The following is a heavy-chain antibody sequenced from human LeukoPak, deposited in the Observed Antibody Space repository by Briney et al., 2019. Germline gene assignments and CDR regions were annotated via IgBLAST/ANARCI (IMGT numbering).Heavy chain of an antibody. J-gene: IGHJ6*02. V-gene: IGHV4-30-4*01. D-gene: IGHD3-3*01. Sequence: SETLSLTCTVSGGSLSSYYWSWIRQPPGKGLEWIGYIYYSGSTYYNPSLKSRVTISVDTSKNQFSLKLSSVTAADTAVYYCARGSYDFWSGYYYYYGMDVWGQGTTVTVSS. CDR3: ARGSYDFWSGYYYYYGMDV. CDR2: IYYSGST. CDR1: GGSLSSYY.